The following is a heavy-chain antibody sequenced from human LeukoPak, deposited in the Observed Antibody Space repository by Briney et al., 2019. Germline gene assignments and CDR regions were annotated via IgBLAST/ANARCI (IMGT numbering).Heavy chain of an antibody. Sequence: PSETLSLTCAVYGGSFSGYYWSWIRQPPGKGLEWIGEINHSGSTNYNPSLKSRVTISVDTSKNQFSLKLSSVTAADTAVYYCARVWSSGGYNWFDPWGQGTLVTVSS. CDR3: ARVWSSGGYNWFDP. D-gene: IGHD6-25*01. CDR2: INHSGST. J-gene: IGHJ5*02. CDR1: GGSFSGYY. V-gene: IGHV4-34*01.